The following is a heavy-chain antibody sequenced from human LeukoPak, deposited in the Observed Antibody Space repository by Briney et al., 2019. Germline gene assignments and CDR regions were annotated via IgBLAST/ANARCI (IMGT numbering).Heavy chain of an antibody. CDR3: ARARGYSYGIDAFDI. CDR2: ISYDGSNK. V-gene: IGHV3-30*04. J-gene: IGHJ3*02. Sequence: GRSLRLSCAASGFTFSSYAMHWVRQAPGKGLEWVAVISYDGSNKYYADSVKGRFTTSRDNSKNTLYLQMNSLRAEDTAVYYCARARGYSYGIDAFDIWGQGTMVTVSS. D-gene: IGHD5-18*01. CDR1: GFTFSSYA.